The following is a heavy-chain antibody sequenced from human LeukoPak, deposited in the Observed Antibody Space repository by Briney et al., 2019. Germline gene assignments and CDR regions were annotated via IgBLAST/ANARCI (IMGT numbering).Heavy chain of an antibody. CDR2: ISSSSSYI. CDR1: GFAFSTYN. CDR3: ARDEYDFWSGYFDY. J-gene: IGHJ4*02. V-gene: IGHV3-21*01. D-gene: IGHD3-3*01. Sequence: GGSLRLSCAASGFAFSTYNMNWVRQAPGKGLEWVSSISSSSSYIYYADSVKGRFTISRDNAKNSLYLQMNSLRAEDTAVYYCARDEYDFWSGYFDYWGQGTLVAVSS.